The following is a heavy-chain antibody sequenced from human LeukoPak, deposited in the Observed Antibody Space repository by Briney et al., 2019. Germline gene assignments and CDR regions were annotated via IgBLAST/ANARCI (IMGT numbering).Heavy chain of an antibody. V-gene: IGHV4-4*02. J-gene: IGHJ6*02. D-gene: IGHD2-2*01. Sequence: SGTLSLTCAVSGGSISSSNWWSWVRQPPGKGLEWIGEIYHSGSTNYNPSLKSRVTISVDKSKNQFSLKLSSVTAADTAVYYCARDADIVVVPAAIELETNYYYYYGMDVWGQGTTVTVSS. CDR1: GGSISSSNW. CDR2: IYHSGST. CDR3: ARDADIVVVPAAIELETNYYYYYGMDV.